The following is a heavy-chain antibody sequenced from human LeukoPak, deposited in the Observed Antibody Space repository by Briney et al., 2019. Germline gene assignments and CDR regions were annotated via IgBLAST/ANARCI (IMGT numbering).Heavy chain of an antibody. Sequence: ASVKVSCKASGGTFSSYAISWVRQAPGQGLEWMGGISAIFGTANYAQKFQGRVTMTTDESTSTAYMELSSLRAEDTAVYYCASPTSATLSSSRGYYYYFYRDVWRKGTTVSVS. CDR1: GGTFSSYA. CDR2: ISAIFGTA. CDR3: ASPTSATLSSSRGYYYYFYRDV. D-gene: IGHD6-6*01. V-gene: IGHV1-69*05. J-gene: IGHJ6*03.